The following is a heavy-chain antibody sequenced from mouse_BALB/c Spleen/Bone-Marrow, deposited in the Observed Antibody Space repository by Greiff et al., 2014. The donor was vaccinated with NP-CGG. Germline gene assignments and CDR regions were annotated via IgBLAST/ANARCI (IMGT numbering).Heavy chain of an antibody. J-gene: IGHJ2*01. V-gene: IGHV1S81*02. D-gene: IGHD2-1*01. Sequence: VQLQQSGVELVKPGASVKLSCKASGYTFTSYWMHWVKQRPGQGLEWIGEINPSNGRTNYNEKFKSKATLTVDKSSSTAYMQLSSLTSEDSAVYYCARCYYGNYFDYWGQGTTLTVSS. CDR3: ARCYYGNYFDY. CDR1: GYTFTSYW. CDR2: INPSNGRT.